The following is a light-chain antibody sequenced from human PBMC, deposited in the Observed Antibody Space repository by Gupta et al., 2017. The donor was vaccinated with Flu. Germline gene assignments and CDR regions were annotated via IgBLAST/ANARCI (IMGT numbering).Light chain of an antibody. J-gene: IGLJ2*01. V-gene: IGLV3-1*01. CDR2: ENM. Sequence: QGKRTSMPCAGEEGGERYDLCYQKHAGQSHVLVIFENMNRPAGITERLSGSNSANTATLTISGTKPRDEADYYCQSGDSSPVVVFGGGTKLTVL. CDR1: EGGERY. CDR3: QSGDSSPVVV.